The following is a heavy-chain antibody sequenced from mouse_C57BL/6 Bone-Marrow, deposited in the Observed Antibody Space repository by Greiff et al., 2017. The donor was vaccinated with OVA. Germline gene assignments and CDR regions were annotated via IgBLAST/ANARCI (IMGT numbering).Heavy chain of an antibody. Sequence: EVQGVESGPELVKPGASVTISCKASGYSFTGYYMNWVKQSPEKSLEWIGEINPSTGGTTYNQKFTAKATLTVDNSSRTAYMQVKCLTSGDSAVDYCARGITTDRGGFAYWGQGTLVTVSA. CDR2: INPSTGGT. CDR3: ARGITTDRGGFAY. V-gene: IGHV1-42*01. J-gene: IGHJ3*01. D-gene: IGHD1-1*01. CDR1: GYSFTGYY.